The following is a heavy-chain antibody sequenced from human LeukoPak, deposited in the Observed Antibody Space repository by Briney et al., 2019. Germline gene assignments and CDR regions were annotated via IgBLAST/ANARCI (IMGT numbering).Heavy chain of an antibody. CDR1: GYTFTSYG. CDR2: ISGYNGNT. Sequence: ASVKVSCKASGYTFTSYGITWVRQAPGQGLEWMGWISGYNGNTNYAQKLQGRVTITTDESTSTAYMELSSLRSEDTAVYYCARDSYDSSGYQRPYDYWGQGTLVTVSS. J-gene: IGHJ4*02. V-gene: IGHV1-18*01. D-gene: IGHD3-22*01. CDR3: ARDSYDSSGYQRPYDY.